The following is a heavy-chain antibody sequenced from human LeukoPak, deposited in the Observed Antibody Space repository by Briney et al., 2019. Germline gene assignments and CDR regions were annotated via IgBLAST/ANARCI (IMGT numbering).Heavy chain of an antibody. Sequence: SETLSLTCTVSGDSISSGSYYWRWIRQPAGKGLEWIGRIYTSASTNYNPSLKSRVTISVDTSKNQFSLKLSSVTAADTAVYYCAGYDFWSGLDYWGQGTLVTVSS. CDR3: AGYDFWSGLDY. D-gene: IGHD3-3*01. CDR1: GDSISSGSYY. CDR2: IYTSAST. J-gene: IGHJ4*02. V-gene: IGHV4-61*02.